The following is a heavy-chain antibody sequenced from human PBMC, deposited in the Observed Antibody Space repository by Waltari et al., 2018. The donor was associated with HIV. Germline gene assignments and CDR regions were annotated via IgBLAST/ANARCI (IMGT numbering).Heavy chain of an antibody. J-gene: IGHJ6*02. D-gene: IGHD6-13*01. CDR3: SRILSTGAAGPKSYYYYGLDV. V-gene: IGHV1-69*04. Sequence: QVHLVQSGAEVKKPGSSVKVSCKASGGTFTTSAVNWVRQAPGQGLEWMGRIIPMLGKTNHAQKFQGRVTNTAERSTKTAYMELSSLNSEDTGVYYCSRILSTGAAGPKSYYYYGLDVWGQGTTVTVSS. CDR2: IIPMLGKT. CDR1: GGTFTTSA.